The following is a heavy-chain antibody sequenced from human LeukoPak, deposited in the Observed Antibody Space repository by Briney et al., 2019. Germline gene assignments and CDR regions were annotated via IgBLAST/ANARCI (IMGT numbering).Heavy chain of an antibody. V-gene: IGHV4-39*01. CDR1: GGSISSSSYY. J-gene: IGHJ4*02. Sequence: SETLSLTCTVSGGSISSSSYYWGWIRQPPGKGLEWIGSIYYSGSTYYNPSLKSRVTISVDASKNQFSLKLSSVTAADTAVYYCASKTGTLDYWGQGTLVTVSS. CDR3: ASKTGTLDY. CDR2: IYYSGST. D-gene: IGHD1-7*01.